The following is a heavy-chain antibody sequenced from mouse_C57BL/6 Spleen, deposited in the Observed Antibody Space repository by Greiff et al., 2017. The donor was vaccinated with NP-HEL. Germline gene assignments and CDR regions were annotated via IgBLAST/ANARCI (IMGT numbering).Heavy chain of an antibody. CDR1: GYTFTSYW. CDR3: ARGRLHWYFDV. CDR2: IDPSDSYT. D-gene: IGHD2-2*01. Sequence: QVQLQQPGAELVKPGASVKLSCKASGYTFTSYWMQWVQQRPGQGLEWIGEIDPSDSYTNYNQKFKDKATLTVDKSSSTAYMQLSSLTSEDSAVYYCARGRLHWYFDVWGTGTTVTVSS. J-gene: IGHJ1*03. V-gene: IGHV1-50*01.